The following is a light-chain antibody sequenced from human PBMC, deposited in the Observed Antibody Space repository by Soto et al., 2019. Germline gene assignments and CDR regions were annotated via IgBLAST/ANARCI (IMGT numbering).Light chain of an antibody. V-gene: IGLV2-18*02. CDR3: SSYTSTSTYV. CDR2: EVS. Sequence: QSVLTQPPSVSGSPGQSVTISCTGTSSDVGSYNRVSWYQQPPGTAPKLMIYEVSNRPSGVHDRFSGSKSGNTASLTISGLQAEDEADYYCSSYTSTSTYVFGTGT. CDR1: SSDVGSYNR. J-gene: IGLJ1*01.